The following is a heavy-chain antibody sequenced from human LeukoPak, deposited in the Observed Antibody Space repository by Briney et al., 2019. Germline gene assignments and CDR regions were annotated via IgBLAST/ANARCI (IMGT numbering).Heavy chain of an antibody. CDR2: ISAYNGNT. Sequence: ASVKVSCKASGYTFTSYGISWVRQAPGQGLEWMGWISAYNGNTNYAQKLQGRVTMTTDTSTSTAYMELRSLRSDDTAVYYCAREDIVVVPAAVHHMDVWGKGTTVTISS. CDR1: GYTFTSYG. CDR3: AREDIVVVPAAVHHMDV. J-gene: IGHJ6*03. V-gene: IGHV1-18*01. D-gene: IGHD2-2*01.